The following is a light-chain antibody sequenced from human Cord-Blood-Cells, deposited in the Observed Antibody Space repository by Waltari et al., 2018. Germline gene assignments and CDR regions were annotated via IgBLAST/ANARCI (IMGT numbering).Light chain of an antibody. CDR2: EVS. Sequence: QSALTQPAYVSGYPGQSSTISCTGTISDDCGYLCVSCYQQHPGKAHKLMIYEVSNRPSGVSNRFAGSKAGNTASLTISGLQAEDEADYYCSSYTSSSTLYVFGTGTKVAVL. CDR3: SSYTSSSTLYV. CDR1: ISDDCGYLC. V-gene: IGLV2-14*01. J-gene: IGLJ1*01.